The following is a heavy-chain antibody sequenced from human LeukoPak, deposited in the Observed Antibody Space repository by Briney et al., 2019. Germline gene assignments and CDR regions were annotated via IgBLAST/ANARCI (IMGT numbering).Heavy chain of an antibody. CDR2: IYYSGST. Sequence: KPSETLSLTCSVSGDSISSYYWSWIRQPPGKGLEWIGYIYYSGSTIYNPSLKSRVTISLDTSKNQFSLRLRSVTAADTAVYYCARDAENYDFYNGMDVWGQGTTVTVSS. D-gene: IGHD5-24*01. CDR1: GDSISSYY. V-gene: IGHV4-59*01. J-gene: IGHJ6*02. CDR3: ARDAENYDFYNGMDV.